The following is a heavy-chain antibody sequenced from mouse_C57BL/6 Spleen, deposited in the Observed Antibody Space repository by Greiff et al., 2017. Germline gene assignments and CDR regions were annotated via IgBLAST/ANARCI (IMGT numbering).Heavy chain of an antibody. D-gene: IGHD1-1*01. CDR2: INPNNGGT. Sequence: VQLQQSGPELVKPGASVKIPCKASGYTFTDYNMDWVKQSHGKSLEWIGDINPNNGGTIYNQKFKGKATLTVDKSSSTAYMELRSLTSEDTAVYYCARSRYYGDYYAMDYWGQGTSVTVSS. J-gene: IGHJ4*01. CDR3: ARSRYYGDYYAMDY. V-gene: IGHV1-18*01. CDR1: GYTFTDYN.